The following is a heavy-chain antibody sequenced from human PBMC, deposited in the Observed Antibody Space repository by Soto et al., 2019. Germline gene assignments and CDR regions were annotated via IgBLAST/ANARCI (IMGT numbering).Heavy chain of an antibody. CDR3: ARDYLSSKLSLSYFDF. D-gene: IGHD2-2*01. CDR1: GYSFISHY. CDR2: INPSGGSA. J-gene: IGHJ4*02. V-gene: IGHV1-46*01. Sequence: ASLKVSCKASGYSFISHYIHWVRQAPGQGLEWMGFINPSGGSATLAQKFQGRVTMTRDTSTSTVYMELTILRSEDAAVYYCARDYLSSKLSLSYFDFWGQGTLVTVSS.